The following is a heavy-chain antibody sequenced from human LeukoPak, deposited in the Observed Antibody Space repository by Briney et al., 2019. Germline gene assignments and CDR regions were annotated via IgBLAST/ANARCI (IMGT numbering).Heavy chain of an antibody. J-gene: IGHJ3*02. V-gene: IGHV3-7*01. Sequence: GGSLRLSCALSGLTVRTYAMSWVRQAPGKGLEWVATIKEDGSEEYFVDSTKGRFTISRDNARNSLHLQMNSLRGEDTAVYYCVRYSGPEKWDAFDMWGQGTLVTVSS. CDR1: GLTVRTYA. D-gene: IGHD1-26*01. CDR3: VRYSGPEKWDAFDM. CDR2: IKEDGSEE.